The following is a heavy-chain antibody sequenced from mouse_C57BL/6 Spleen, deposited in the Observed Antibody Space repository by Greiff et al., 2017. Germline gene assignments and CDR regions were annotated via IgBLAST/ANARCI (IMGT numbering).Heavy chain of an antibody. CDR2: IYPGNSDT. V-gene: IGHV1-5*01. Sequence: VQLQQSGTVLARPGASVKMSCKTSGYTFTSYWMHWVKQRPGQGLEWIGAIYPGNSDTSYNQKFKGKAKLTAVTSASTAYMELSSLTNEDSAVYYCTRGFYYYGSRGIDFDDWGQGTTLTVSS. J-gene: IGHJ2*01. CDR1: GYTFTSYW. CDR3: TRGFYYYGSRGIDFDD. D-gene: IGHD1-1*01.